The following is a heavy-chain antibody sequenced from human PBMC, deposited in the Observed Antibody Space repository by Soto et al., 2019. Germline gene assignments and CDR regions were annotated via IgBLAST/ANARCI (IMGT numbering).Heavy chain of an antibody. CDR1: GYNFTTYG. V-gene: IGHV1-18*01. CDR3: AREGQTQTQKTYYYFYGMDV. Sequence: ASVKVSCKASGYNFTTYGISWVRQAPRQGLEWMGWISGDNVNTKSAQKIQGRITMTTDTSAGTAYMERRSLRSDDTAVYFCAREGQTQTQKTYYYFYGMDVWGQGTTVNV. CDR2: ISGDNVNT. J-gene: IGHJ6*02. D-gene: IGHD2-21*01.